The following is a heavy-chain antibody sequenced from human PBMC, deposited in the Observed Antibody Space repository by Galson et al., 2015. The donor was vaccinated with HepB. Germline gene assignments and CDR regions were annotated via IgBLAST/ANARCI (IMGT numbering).Heavy chain of an antibody. CDR3: ARDGSDIVVVPAAIRFDY. D-gene: IGHD2-2*02. CDR1: GYTFTGYY. V-gene: IGHV1-2*02. CDR2: INPNSGGT. Sequence: SVKVSCKASGYTFTGYYMHWVRQAPGQGLEWMGWINPNSGGTNYAQKFQGRVTMTRDTSISTAYMELSRLRSDDTAVYYCARDGSDIVVVPAAIRFDYWGQGTLVTVSS. J-gene: IGHJ4*02.